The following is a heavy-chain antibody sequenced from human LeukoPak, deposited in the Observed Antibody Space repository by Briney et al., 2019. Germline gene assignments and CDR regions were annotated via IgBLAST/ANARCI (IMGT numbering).Heavy chain of an antibody. Sequence: PSETLSLTCTVSGDSISSGDYYWSWIRQPAGKGLEWIGRIYTSGSTNYNPSLKSRVTISVDTSKNQFSLKLSSVTAADTAVYYCAKDREATVVTGTDYWGQGTLVTVSS. CDR3: AKDREATVVTGTDY. J-gene: IGHJ4*02. D-gene: IGHD4-23*01. V-gene: IGHV4-61*02. CDR1: GDSISSGDYY. CDR2: IYTSGST.